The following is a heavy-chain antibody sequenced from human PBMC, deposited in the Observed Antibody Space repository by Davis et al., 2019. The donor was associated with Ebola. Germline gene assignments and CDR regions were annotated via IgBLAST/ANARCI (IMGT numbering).Heavy chain of an antibody. CDR2: ILYSGTT. V-gene: IGHV4-59*01. CDR1: GGSLGPDS. CDR3: AGDTLYCTPATCPQRGYFGMDV. Sequence: PSETLSLTCTVSGGSLGPDSWSWVRQTPGKGLEWIGYILYSGTTIYNPSLKGRVTISIDKSKNQFSLQLTSVTAADAAVYFCAGDTLYCTPATCPQRGYFGMDVWGQGTTVSVSS. D-gene: IGHD2-8*01. J-gene: IGHJ6*02.